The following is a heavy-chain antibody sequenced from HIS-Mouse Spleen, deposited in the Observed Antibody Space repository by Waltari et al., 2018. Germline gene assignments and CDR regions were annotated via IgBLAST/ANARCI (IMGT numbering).Heavy chain of an antibody. Sequence: QLQLQESAPGLVKPSETLSLTCTVSGGSISSSSYSWGWIRQPPGKGLEWIGSIYYSGSTYYNPSLKSRVTISVDTSKNQFSLKLSSVTAADTAVYYCAREIPYSSSWYDWYFDLWGRGTLVTVSS. CDR1: GGSISSSSYS. D-gene: IGHD6-13*01. V-gene: IGHV4-39*07. J-gene: IGHJ2*01. CDR3: AREIPYSSSWYDWYFDL. CDR2: IYYSGST.